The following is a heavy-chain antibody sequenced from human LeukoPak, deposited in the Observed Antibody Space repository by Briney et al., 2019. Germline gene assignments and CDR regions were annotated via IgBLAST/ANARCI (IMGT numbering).Heavy chain of an antibody. CDR2: INPNSGGT. J-gene: IGHJ5*02. D-gene: IGHD1-1*01. V-gene: IGHV1-2*02. CDR1: GYTFTGYY. CDR3: ARDGLTGTNWFDP. Sequence: ASVKVSCKASGYTFTGYYMHWVRQAPGQGLEWMGWINPNSGGTNYAQKFQGRVTMTRDTSISTAYMELSRLRSDDTAVYYCARDGLTGTNWFDPWGQGTLVTVSS.